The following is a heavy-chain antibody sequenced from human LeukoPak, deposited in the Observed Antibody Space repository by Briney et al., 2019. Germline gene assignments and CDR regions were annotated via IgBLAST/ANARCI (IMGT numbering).Heavy chain of an antibody. J-gene: IGHJ5*02. Sequence: SETLSLTCAVYGGSLSGYYWSWIRQPPGKGLEWIGEINHSGSTNYNPSLKSRVTISVDTSKNQFSLKLSSVTAADTAVYYCARGPYNWNYAWFDPWGQGTLVTVSS. CDR1: GGSLSGYY. CDR2: INHSGST. CDR3: ARGPYNWNYAWFDP. D-gene: IGHD1-7*01. V-gene: IGHV4-34*01.